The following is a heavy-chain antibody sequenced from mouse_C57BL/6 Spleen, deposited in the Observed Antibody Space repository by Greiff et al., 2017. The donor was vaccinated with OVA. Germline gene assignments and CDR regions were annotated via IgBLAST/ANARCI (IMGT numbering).Heavy chain of an antibody. J-gene: IGHJ3*01. CDR1: GYAFSSYW. CDR2: IYPGDGDT. D-gene: IGHD3-3*01. Sequence: VQLKESGAELVKPGASVKISCKASGYAFSSYWMNWVKQRPGKGLEWIGQIYPGDGDTNYNGKFKGKATLTADKSSSTAYMQLSSLTSEDSAVYFCARGGTFAYWGQGTLVTVSA. CDR3: ARGGTFAY. V-gene: IGHV1-80*01.